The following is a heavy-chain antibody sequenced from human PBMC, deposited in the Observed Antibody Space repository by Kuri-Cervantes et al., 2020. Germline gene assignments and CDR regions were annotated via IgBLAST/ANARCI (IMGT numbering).Heavy chain of an antibody. Sequence: GSLRLSCTVSGGPISSSSYYWGWIRQPPGKGLEWIGSIYYSGSTYYNPSLKSRVTISVDTSKNQFSLKLSSVTAEDTAVYYCAMGVLSAALNWFNPWGQGTLVTVSS. CDR3: AMGVLSAALNWFNP. V-gene: IGHV4-39*07. CDR2: IYYSGST. J-gene: IGHJ5*02. D-gene: IGHD2-2*01. CDR1: GGPISSSSYY.